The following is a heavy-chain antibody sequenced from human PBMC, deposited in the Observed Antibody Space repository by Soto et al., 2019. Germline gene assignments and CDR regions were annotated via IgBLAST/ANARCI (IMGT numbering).Heavy chain of an antibody. D-gene: IGHD3-22*01. Sequence: QVQLVESGGGVVQPGRSLRLSCAASGFTFSSYGMHWVRQAPGKGLEWVAVISYDGSNKYYADSVKGRFTISRDNSKNTLYLQMNSLRAEDTAVYYCAKIPYYYDSSGNDAFDIWGQGTMLTVSS. CDR1: GFTFSSYG. CDR3: AKIPYYYDSSGNDAFDI. J-gene: IGHJ3*02. V-gene: IGHV3-30*18. CDR2: ISYDGSNK.